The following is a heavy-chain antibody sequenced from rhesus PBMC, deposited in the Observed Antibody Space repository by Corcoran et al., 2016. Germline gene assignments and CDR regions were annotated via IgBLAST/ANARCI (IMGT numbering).Heavy chain of an antibody. V-gene: IGHV4-169*02. CDR2: IYGRYSST. CDR1: GGSISSSY. CDR3: ARDRTDYYYDSGYYGYDAFDF. J-gene: IGHJ3*01. D-gene: IGHD3-28*01. Sequence: QLQLQESGPGLVKPSETLSVTCAVSGGSISSSYWSWIRQAPGKGLEWIGYIYGRYSSTNYNPSLKCRVTLSVDTSNDQLSLKLSSVTTADTAVYYCARDRTDYYYDSGYYGYDAFDFWGQGLRVTVSS.